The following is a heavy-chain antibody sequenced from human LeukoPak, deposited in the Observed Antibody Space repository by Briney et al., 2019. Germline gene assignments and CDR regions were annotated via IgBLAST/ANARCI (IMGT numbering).Heavy chain of an antibody. Sequence: PGGSLRLSCAASGFTFSRYALSWVRQAPGKGLEWVSAISGGGDSTYYADSVKGRFTISRDNSENTLYLQMNSLRAEDTAVYYCAKVVDQDYWGQGTLVTVSS. J-gene: IGHJ4*02. CDR3: AKVVDQDY. CDR2: ISGGGDST. D-gene: IGHD3-10*01. V-gene: IGHV3-23*01. CDR1: GFTFSRYA.